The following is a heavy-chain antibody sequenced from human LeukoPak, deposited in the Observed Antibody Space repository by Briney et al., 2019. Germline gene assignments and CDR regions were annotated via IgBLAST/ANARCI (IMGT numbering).Heavy chain of an antibody. J-gene: IGHJ4*02. D-gene: IGHD4-17*01. V-gene: IGHV3-48*01. CDR1: GFTFSSYA. Sequence: GGSLRLSCAASGFTFSSYAMSWVRQAPGKGLEWVSDSVKGRFTISRDNAKNSLYLQMNSLRAEDTAVYYCARDPYGAYYFDYWGQGTQVTVSS. CDR3: ARDPYGAYYFDY.